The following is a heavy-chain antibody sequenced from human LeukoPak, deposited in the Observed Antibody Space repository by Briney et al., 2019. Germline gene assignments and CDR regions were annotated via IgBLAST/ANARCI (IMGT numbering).Heavy chain of an antibody. V-gene: IGHV3-33*01. CDR3: TRQSENFSLDY. J-gene: IGHJ4*02. CDR2: IWHDGSGK. D-gene: IGHD3-3*01. Sequence: GGSLRLSCAASGFSFSNYGMHWVRQAPGKGLEWVAIIWHDGSGKYYADSVKGRFTISRDNSKNTLYLQMNSLRAEDTAVYFCTRQSENFSLDYWGQGTLVTVSS. CDR1: GFSFSNYG.